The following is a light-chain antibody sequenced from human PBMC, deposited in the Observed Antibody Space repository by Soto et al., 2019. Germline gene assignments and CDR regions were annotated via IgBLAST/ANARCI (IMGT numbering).Light chain of an antibody. CDR2: GAS. CDR3: HQYDNSPWT. J-gene: IGKJ1*01. CDR1: QSVSSNY. Sequence: EIVLTQSPGTLSLSPGERATLSCRASQSVSSNYLAWYQQKPGQAPRLLIYGASSRATGIPDRFSGSGSGTDFTLTITRLEPEDFAVYYCHQYDNSPWTFGQGTKVDI. V-gene: IGKV3-20*01.